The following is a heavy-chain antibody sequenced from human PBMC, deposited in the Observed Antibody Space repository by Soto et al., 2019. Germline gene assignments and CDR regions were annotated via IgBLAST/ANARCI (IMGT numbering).Heavy chain of an antibody. J-gene: IGHJ4*02. V-gene: IGHV3-30-3*01. D-gene: IGHD2-15*01. CDR1: GFTFSSYA. CDR2: ISYDGSNK. Sequence: QVQLVESGGGVVQPGRSLRLSCAASGFTFSSYAMHWVRQAPGKGLEWVAVISYDGSNKYYADSVKGRFTISRDNSKNTLYLQMNSLRAEYTAVYYCARERYCSGGSCYKSLDYWGQGTLVTVSS. CDR3: ARERYCSGGSCYKSLDY.